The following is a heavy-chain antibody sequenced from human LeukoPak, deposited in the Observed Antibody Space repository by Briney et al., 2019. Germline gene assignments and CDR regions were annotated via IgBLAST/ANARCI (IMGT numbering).Heavy chain of an antibody. D-gene: IGHD5-12*01. CDR3: ARDRGDIVATISY. CDR1: GFTFSSYA. J-gene: IGHJ4*02. V-gene: IGHV3-23*01. CDR2: ISGSGGST. Sequence: GGSLRLSCAASGFTFSSYAMSWVRQAPGKGLEWVSAISGSGGSTYYADSVKGRFTISRDNSKNTLYLQMNSLRAEDTAVYYCARDRGDIVATISYWGQGTLVTVSS.